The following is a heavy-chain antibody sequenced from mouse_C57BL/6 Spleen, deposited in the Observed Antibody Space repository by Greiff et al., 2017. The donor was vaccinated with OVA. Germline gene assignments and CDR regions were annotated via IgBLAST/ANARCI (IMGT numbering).Heavy chain of an antibody. CDR1: GYTFTDYY. V-gene: IGHV1-19*01. J-gene: IGHJ3*01. D-gene: IGHD1-1*01. CDR3: ARAHYGSSYFAY. Sequence: EVQLQQSGPVLVKPGASVKMSCKASGYTFTDYYMNWVKQSHGKSLEWIGVINPYNGGTSYNQKFKGKATLTVDKSSSTAYMELNSLTSEDSAVYYCARAHYGSSYFAYWGQGTLVTVSA. CDR2: INPYNGGT.